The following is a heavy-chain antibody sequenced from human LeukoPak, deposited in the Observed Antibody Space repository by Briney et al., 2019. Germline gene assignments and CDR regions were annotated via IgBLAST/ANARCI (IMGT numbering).Heavy chain of an antibody. CDR3: ARDRGSSSWYYFDR. Sequence: PGGSLRLSCAASGFTFSNYGMHWVRQAPGKGLEWVALIWYDGNNKYYADSVKGRFTVSRDNSKNTLYLQMNSLRDEDTAVYYCARDRGSSSWYYFDRWGQGTLVTVSS. D-gene: IGHD6-13*01. V-gene: IGHV3-33*01. CDR1: GFTFSNYG. CDR2: IWYDGNNK. J-gene: IGHJ4*02.